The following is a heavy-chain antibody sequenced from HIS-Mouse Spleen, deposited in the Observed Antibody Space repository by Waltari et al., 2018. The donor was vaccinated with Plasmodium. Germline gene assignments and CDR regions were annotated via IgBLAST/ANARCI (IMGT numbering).Heavy chain of an antibody. CDR2: IKQDGSEK. D-gene: IGHD6-13*01. CDR1: GFTFSSDW. CDR3: ASSWYWYFDL. V-gene: IGHV3-7*01. J-gene: IGHJ2*01. Sequence: EVQLVASGRGLVQPGGQLRLSWAPSGFTFSSDWMGWVRQAPGKGLEWVANIKQDGSEKYYVDSVKGRFTISRDNAKNSLYLQMNSLRAEDTAVYYCASSWYWYFDLWGRGTLVTVSS.